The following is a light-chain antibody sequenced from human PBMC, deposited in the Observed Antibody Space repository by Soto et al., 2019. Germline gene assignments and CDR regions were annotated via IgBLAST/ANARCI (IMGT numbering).Light chain of an antibody. Sequence: AILTQPPSASGTPGQGVTTSCYGSTSNIGSNYVYWYQQLPGTAPKLLIYRNNQRPSGVPDRFSGSKSGTSASLAISGLRSGDEADYFCATWDDSLNGFYVFGTGTKVTVL. CDR2: RNN. CDR3: ATWDDSLNGFYV. J-gene: IGLJ1*01. V-gene: IGLV1-47*01. CDR1: TSNIGSNY.